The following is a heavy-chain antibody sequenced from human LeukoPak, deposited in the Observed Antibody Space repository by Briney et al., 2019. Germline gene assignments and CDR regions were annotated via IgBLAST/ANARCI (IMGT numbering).Heavy chain of an antibody. CDR1: GFTFSSNW. Sequence: GRSLRLSCAASGFTFSSNWMGWVRQAPGKGLEWVANIKQDGTEKYYVDSVKGRFTISRDNAKNSLYLQMNSLRAEDTAVYYCARGKSDYGDYYFDYWGPGTLVTVSS. V-gene: IGHV3-7*04. D-gene: IGHD4-17*01. CDR2: IKQDGTEK. CDR3: ARGKSDYGDYYFDY. J-gene: IGHJ4*02.